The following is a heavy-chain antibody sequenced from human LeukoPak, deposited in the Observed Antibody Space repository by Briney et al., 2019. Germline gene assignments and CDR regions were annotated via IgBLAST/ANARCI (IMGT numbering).Heavy chain of an antibody. J-gene: IGHJ4*02. CDR2: ISAYNGNT. CDR3: ARDLYYYGSGSSGY. Sequence: ASVTVSCKASGYTFTSYGISWVRQAPGQGLEWMGWISAYNGNTNYAQKLQGRVTMTTDTSTSTAYMGLRSLRSDDTAVYYCARDLYYYGSGSSGYWGQGTLVTVSS. CDR1: GYTFTSYG. D-gene: IGHD3-10*01. V-gene: IGHV1-18*01.